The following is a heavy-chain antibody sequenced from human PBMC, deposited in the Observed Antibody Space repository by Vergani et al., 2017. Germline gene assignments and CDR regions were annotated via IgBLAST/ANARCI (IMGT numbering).Heavy chain of an antibody. D-gene: IGHD2-2*02. Sequence: QVHLVQSGAEVKKPGSSVKVSCKASGGTFSSYAISWVRQAPGQGLEWMGGIIPIFGTANYAQKFQGRVTITADESTSTAYMELSSLRSEDTAVYYCARGRDCSSTSCYKGGDYYYYMDVWGKGTTVTVSS. CDR3: ARGRDCSSTSCYKGGDYYYYMDV. CDR2: IIPIFGTA. CDR1: GGTFSSYA. J-gene: IGHJ6*03. V-gene: IGHV1-69*12.